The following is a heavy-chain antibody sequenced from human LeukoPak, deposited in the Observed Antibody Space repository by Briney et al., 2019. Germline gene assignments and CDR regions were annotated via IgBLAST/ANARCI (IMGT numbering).Heavy chain of an antibody. J-gene: IGHJ3*02. Sequence: PSETLSLTCAVYGGSFSGYYWSWIRQPPGKGLEWIGEINHSGSTNYNPSLKSRVTISVDTSKNQFSLKLSSVTAADTAVYYCALSGGLPPFDIWGQGTMVTVSS. CDR2: INHSGST. V-gene: IGHV4-34*01. CDR3: ALSGGLPPFDI. D-gene: IGHD5-12*01. CDR1: GGSFSGYY.